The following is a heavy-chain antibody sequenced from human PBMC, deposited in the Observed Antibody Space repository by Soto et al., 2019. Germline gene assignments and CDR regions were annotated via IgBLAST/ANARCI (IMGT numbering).Heavy chain of an antibody. CDR1: GYTFASYG. J-gene: IGHJ4*02. CDR3: ATDYYDSSGYKYFDY. CDR2: ISAYNGNT. D-gene: IGHD3-22*01. Sequence: GASVKVSCKASGYTFASYGSRWVRQAPGQGLEWMGWISAYNGNTNYAQKFQGRVTMTEDTSTGTAYMELSSLRSEDTAVYYCATDYYDSSGYKYFDYWGQGTLLTVSS. V-gene: IGHV1-18*01.